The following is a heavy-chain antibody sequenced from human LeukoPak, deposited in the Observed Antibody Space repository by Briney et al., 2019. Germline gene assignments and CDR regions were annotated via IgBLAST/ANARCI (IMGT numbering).Heavy chain of an antibody. CDR1: GYSISNGYY. D-gene: IGHD3-22*01. CDR3: ARQIDYYDSSGYIDN. Sequence: ETLSLTCTVSGYSISNGYYWGWIRQPPGKGLEWVGSIYHRGSTYYNPSLRSRVTISLDRSKKKFSLKLSSVTAADTAVYYCARQIDYYDSSGYIDNWGQGTLVTVPS. V-gene: IGHV4-38-2*02. J-gene: IGHJ4*02. CDR2: IYHRGST.